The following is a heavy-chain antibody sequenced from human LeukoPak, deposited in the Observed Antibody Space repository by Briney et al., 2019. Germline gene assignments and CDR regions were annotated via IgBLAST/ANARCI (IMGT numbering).Heavy chain of an antibody. CDR3: ARVSMITFGGVDAFDI. Sequence: SETLSLTCAVYGGSFSDYYWSWIGQPPGKGLEWIGEINHSESTSYNPSLKSRVTISVDTSKNQFSLKLSSVTAADTAVYYCARVSMITFGGVDAFDIWGQGTMVTVSS. J-gene: IGHJ3*02. D-gene: IGHD3-16*01. CDR1: GGSFSDYY. CDR2: INHSEST. V-gene: IGHV4-34*01.